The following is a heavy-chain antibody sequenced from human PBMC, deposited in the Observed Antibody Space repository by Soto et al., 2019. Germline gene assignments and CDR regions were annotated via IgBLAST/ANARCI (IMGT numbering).Heavy chain of an antibody. CDR3: AHTSSWYRCPDY. J-gene: IGHJ4*02. CDR1: GFSLSTSGVG. Sequence: QITLKESGPTLVKPTQTLTLTCTFSGFSLSTSGVGVSWIRQPPGKALEWLALIYWDDDKRYRPSLRSRLTITKDTSKNQVFLTMTNMDPVDTATYYCAHTSSWYRCPDYWGQGTLVTVSS. CDR2: IYWDDDK. V-gene: IGHV2-5*02. D-gene: IGHD6-13*01.